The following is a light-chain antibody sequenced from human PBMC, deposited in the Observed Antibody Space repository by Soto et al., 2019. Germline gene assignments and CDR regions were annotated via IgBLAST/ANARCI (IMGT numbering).Light chain of an antibody. J-gene: IGLJ3*02. CDR2: TDI. CDR3: AGWDDTLNGWV. CDR1: SSNIGRNS. V-gene: IGLV1-44*01. Sequence: QSVLTQAPSAAGTPGQRVTISCSGSSSNIGRNSVSWLQQLPGAAPKLLIYTDIHRPSGVPDRFSGSRSGTSASWAITGLQSEDEADYYCAGWDDTLNGWVFGGGTKVTVL.